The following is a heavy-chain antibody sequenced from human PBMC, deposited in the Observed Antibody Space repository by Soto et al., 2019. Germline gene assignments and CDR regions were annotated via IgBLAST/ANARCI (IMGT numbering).Heavy chain of an antibody. V-gene: IGHV3-23*01. J-gene: IGHJ6*02. CDR3: AKVTSDIVVVPADKDYYYYYGMDV. CDR2: ISGSGGST. Sequence: EVQLLESGGGLVQPGGSLRLSCAASGFTFSSYAMSWVRQAPGKGLEWVSAISGSGGSTYYADSVKGRFTISRDNSKNTLYLQMNSLRAEDTAVYDCAKVTSDIVVVPADKDYYYYYGMDVWGQGTTVTVSS. CDR1: GFTFSSYA. D-gene: IGHD2-2*01.